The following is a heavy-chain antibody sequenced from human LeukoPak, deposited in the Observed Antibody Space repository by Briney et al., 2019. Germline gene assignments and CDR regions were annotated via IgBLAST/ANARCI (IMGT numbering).Heavy chain of an antibody. CDR2: IYTSGST. CDR3: ARGWGTYRPFDY. V-gene: IGHV4-61*02. Sequence: SETLSLTCTVSGGSISSGSYYWSWIRQPAGKGLEWIGRIYTSGSTNYNPSLKSRVTISYTSKNQFSLKLNSVTAADTAVYFCARGWGTYRPFDYWGQGTLVTVSS. CDR1: GGSISSGSYY. J-gene: IGHJ4*02. D-gene: IGHD3-16*02.